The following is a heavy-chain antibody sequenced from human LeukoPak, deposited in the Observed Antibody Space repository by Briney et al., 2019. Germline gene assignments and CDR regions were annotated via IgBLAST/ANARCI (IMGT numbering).Heavy chain of an antibody. CDR2: LSGSAITT. CDR3: AKTVSGSSYYYGMDV. D-gene: IGHD3-10*01. Sequence: GGSLRLSCAASVFGFSSNSMSWVRQAPGTGREWVSALSGSAITTYYADSVKGRFTISRDNSKNTLFLQMNSLRAEDTAVYYCAKTVSGSSYYYGMDVWGQGTTVTVSS. J-gene: IGHJ6*02. CDR1: VFGFSSNS. V-gene: IGHV3-23*01.